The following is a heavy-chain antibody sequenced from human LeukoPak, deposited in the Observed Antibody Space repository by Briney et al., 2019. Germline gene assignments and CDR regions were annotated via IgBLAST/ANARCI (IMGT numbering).Heavy chain of an antibody. CDR3: ARAPHSGSYYFDY. V-gene: IGHV3-53*01. D-gene: IGHD1-26*01. Sequence: GGSLRLSCAASDFTVSSNYMSWVRQAPGKGLEWVSVLYAGGSTYYADSVKGRFTISRDNSKNTLYLQMNSLRAEDTAVYYCARAPHSGSYYFDYWGQGTLVTVSS. CDR2: LYAGGST. CDR1: DFTVSSNY. J-gene: IGHJ4*02.